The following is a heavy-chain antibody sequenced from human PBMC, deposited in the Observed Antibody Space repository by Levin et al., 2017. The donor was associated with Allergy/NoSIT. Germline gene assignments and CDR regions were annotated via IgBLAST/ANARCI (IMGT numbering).Heavy chain of an antibody. CDR2: INPNTGGV. CDR3: ARGSPLVGSKGEYDY. CDR1: GYTFTGYY. J-gene: IGHJ4*02. D-gene: IGHD2/OR15-2a*01. Sequence: ASVKVSCKASGYTFTGYYIHWLRQAPGQGLERMGWINPNTGGVNYEQKFQGRVTLTRDTSINTAFVELSSLGSDDTAFYYCARGSPLVGSKGEYDYWGQGTLVTVSS. V-gene: IGHV1-2*02.